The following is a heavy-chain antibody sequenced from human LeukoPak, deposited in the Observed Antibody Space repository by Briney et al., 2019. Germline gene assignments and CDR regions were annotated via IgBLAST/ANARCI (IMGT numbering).Heavy chain of an antibody. Sequence: ASVKVSCKASGYTFTGYYMHWVRQAPGQGLEWMGWINPNSSGTNYAQKFQGRVTMTRDTSISTAYMELSRLRSDDTAVYYCARGTYYYDSSGGNWFDPWGQGTLVTVSS. D-gene: IGHD3-22*01. V-gene: IGHV1-2*02. CDR2: INPNSSGT. J-gene: IGHJ5*02. CDR3: ARGTYYYDSSGGNWFDP. CDR1: GYTFTGYY.